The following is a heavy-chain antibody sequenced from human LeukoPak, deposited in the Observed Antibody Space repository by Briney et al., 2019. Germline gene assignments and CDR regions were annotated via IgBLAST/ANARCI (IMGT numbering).Heavy chain of an antibody. CDR2: INPSGGST. J-gene: IGHJ5*02. V-gene: IGHV1-46*01. CDR1: GYTSTSYY. D-gene: IGHD2-2*01. Sequence: ASVKVSCKASGYTSTSYYMHWVRQAPGQGLEWMGIINPSGGSTSYAQKFQGRVTMTRDTSTSTVYMELSSLRSEDTAVYYCARGYCSSTSCYDWFDPWGQGTLVTVSS. CDR3: ARGYCSSTSCYDWFDP.